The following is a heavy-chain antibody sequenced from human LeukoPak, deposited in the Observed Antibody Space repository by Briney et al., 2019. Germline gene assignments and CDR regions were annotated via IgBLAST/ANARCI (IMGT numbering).Heavy chain of an antibody. CDR2: IIPILGIA. D-gene: IGHD3-3*01. CDR1: GGTFSSYA. CDR3: ARTAEAYIIPHHQKIDY. Sequence: ASVKVSCKASGGTFSSYAISWVRQAPGQGLEWMGRIIPILGIANYAQKFQGRVTITADKSTSTAYMELSSLRSEDTAVYYCARTAEAYIIPHHQKIDYWGQGTLVTVSS. J-gene: IGHJ4*02. V-gene: IGHV1-69*04.